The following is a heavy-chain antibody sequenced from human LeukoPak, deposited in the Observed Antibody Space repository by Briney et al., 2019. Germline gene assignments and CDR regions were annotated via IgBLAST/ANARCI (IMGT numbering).Heavy chain of an antibody. CDR3: ARKTTAMVNFDY. V-gene: IGHV1-2*02. D-gene: IGHD5-18*01. Sequence: RASVKVSCKASGYTFTGYYMHWVRQAPGQGLEWMGWINPNSGGTNYAQKLQGRVTMTRDTSISTAYMELSRLRSDGTAVYYCARKTTAMVNFDYWGQGTLVTVSS. CDR2: INPNSGGT. J-gene: IGHJ4*02. CDR1: GYTFTGYY.